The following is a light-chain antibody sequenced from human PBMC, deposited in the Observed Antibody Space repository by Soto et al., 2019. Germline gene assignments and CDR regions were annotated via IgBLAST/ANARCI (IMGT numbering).Light chain of an antibody. CDR2: EVT. CDR1: SSDVGYYDY. V-gene: IGLV2-8*01. J-gene: IGLJ1*01. CDR3: SSYAGSNNFV. Sequence: QSALTQPPSASGFPGQSVTISCTGTSSDVGYYDYVSWYQQHPGQAPKLVIYEVTKRPSGVHDRVSASKSGNTASLTVSGLRAEDEADYYCSSYAGSNNFVFGSGTKLTVL.